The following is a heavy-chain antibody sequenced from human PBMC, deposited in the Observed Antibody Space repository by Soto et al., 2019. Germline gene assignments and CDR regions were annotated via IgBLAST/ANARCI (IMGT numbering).Heavy chain of an antibody. CDR2: ISGSGGTI. Sequence: EVQLVESGGGLVQPGGSLRLSCAASGFTFSSYNMNWVRQAPGKGLEWLSYISGSGGTIYYTASVKGRFTISRDNADNSLFLQMNSLRAEYTALYYCARALYSSSYLIVYWGQGTLVTVSS. D-gene: IGHD6-6*01. V-gene: IGHV3-48*01. CDR3: ARALYSSSYLIVY. CDR1: GFTFSSYN. J-gene: IGHJ4*02.